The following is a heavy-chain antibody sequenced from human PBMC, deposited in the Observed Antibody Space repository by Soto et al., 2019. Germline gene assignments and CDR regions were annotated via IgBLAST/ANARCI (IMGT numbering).Heavy chain of an antibody. CDR1: GFTFRSYW. Sequence: PGGSLRLSCAASGFTFRSYWMHWVRQAPGKGLVWVSRINSDGSSTSYADSVKGRFTISRDNAKNTLYLQMNSLRAEETAVYYCTRLGPEGVVPAAQRFEYWGQGTLVTVSS. CDR3: TRLGPEGVVPAAQRFEY. D-gene: IGHD2-2*01. J-gene: IGHJ4*02. CDR2: INSDGSST. V-gene: IGHV3-74*01.